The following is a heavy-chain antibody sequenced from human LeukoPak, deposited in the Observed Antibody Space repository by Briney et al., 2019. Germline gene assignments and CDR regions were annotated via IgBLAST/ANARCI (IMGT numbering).Heavy chain of an antibody. CDR2: INHSGST. J-gene: IGHJ4*02. CDR1: VGSFSGYY. CDR3: ARGLSNSRRTLLGLDY. V-gene: IGHV4-34*01. Sequence: SETLSLTCAVYVGSFSGYYLSWIRQPPGKGLEWIGEINHSGSTNYNPSLKSRVTISVDTSKNQFSLKLSSVTAADTAVYYCARGLSNSRRTLLGLDYWGQGTLVTVSS. D-gene: IGHD3-16*01.